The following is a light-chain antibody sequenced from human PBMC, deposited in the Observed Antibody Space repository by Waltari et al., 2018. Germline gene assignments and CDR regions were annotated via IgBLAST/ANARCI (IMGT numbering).Light chain of an antibody. CDR3: QQYYNTPPT. CDR2: WAS. J-gene: IGKJ1*01. V-gene: IGKV4-1*01. Sequence: DIVMTQSPDSLTVAPGERATSNCRSSPSVSDHVNNKNYLAWYRQKPGQPPKLLISWASTREFGVPDRFSGSGSGTEFTLTISSLQPEDVAVYYCQQYYNTPPTFGQGTKVEIK. CDR1: PSVSDHVNNKNY.